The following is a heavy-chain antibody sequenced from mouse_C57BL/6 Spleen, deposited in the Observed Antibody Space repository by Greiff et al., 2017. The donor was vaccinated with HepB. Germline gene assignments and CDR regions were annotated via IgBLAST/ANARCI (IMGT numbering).Heavy chain of an antibody. J-gene: IGHJ4*01. CDR2: IWSGGST. CDR1: GFSLTSYG. V-gene: IGHV2-2*01. CDR3: ARNDLLWLRDYAMDY. D-gene: IGHD2-2*01. Sequence: VQLVESGPGLVQPSQSLSITCTVSGFSLTSYGVHWVRQSPGKGLEWLGVIWSGGSTDYNAAFISRLSISKDNSKSQVFFKMNSLQADDTAIYYCARNDLLWLRDYAMDYWGQGTSVTVSS.